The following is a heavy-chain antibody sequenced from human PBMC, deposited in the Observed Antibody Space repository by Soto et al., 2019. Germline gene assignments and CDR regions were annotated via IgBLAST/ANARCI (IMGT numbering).Heavy chain of an antibody. CDR2: ILYDGGNK. Sequence: WVRQAPGKGLEWVALILYDGGNKYYADSVKGGFTISRDNSKNTLYLQMTSLTAEDTAVYYCARDIVFRAGHGM. V-gene: IGHV3-30-3*01. J-gene: IGHJ6*01. D-gene: IGHD6-13*01. CDR3: ARDIVFRAGHGM.